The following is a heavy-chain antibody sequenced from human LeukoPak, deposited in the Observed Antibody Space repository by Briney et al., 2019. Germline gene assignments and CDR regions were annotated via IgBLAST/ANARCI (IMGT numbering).Heavy chain of an antibody. D-gene: IGHD5-12*01. V-gene: IGHV4-61*02. CDR3: ARDRVDFDGFDY. CDR2: IYTSGST. J-gene: IGHJ4*02. Sequence: SETLSLTCTVSGGSISSGSYYWSWIRQPAGKGLEWIGRIYTSGSTNYNPSLKSRVTISVDTSKNQFSLKLSSVTAADTAVYYCARDRVDFDGFDYWGQGTLVTVSS. CDR1: GGSISSGSYY.